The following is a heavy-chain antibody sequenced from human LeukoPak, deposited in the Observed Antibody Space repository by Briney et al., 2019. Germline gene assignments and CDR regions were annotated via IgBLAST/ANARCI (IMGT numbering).Heavy chain of an antibody. CDR1: GYTFTGYY. Sequence: ASVKVSCKASGYTFTGYYMHWVRQAPGQGLEWMGIINPSGGSTSYAQKFQGRVTMTRDTSTSTVYMELSSLRSEDTAVYYCARDNGGRAMAYYYYYYMDVWGKGTTVTISS. CDR2: INPSGGST. J-gene: IGHJ6*03. V-gene: IGHV1-46*01. CDR3: ARDNGGRAMAYYYYYYMDV. D-gene: IGHD2-15*01.